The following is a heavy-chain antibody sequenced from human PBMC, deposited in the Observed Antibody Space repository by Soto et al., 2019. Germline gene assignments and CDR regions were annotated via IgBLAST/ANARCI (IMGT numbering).Heavy chain of an antibody. CDR2: INAGNGNT. CDR1: GYTLSSFG. D-gene: IGHD6-19*01. J-gene: IGHJ4*02. CDR3: VRTRQQWLVGDS. V-gene: IGHV1-3*01. Sequence: QAQLVQSGAEVKKPGASVKVSCKASGYTLSSFGIHWVRQAPGQRLEWMGWINAGNGNTKYSQKLQGRVTFSRDTSANTAYMELTRLTSDDTAVYYCVRTRQQWLVGDSCGQGSLVTVSS.